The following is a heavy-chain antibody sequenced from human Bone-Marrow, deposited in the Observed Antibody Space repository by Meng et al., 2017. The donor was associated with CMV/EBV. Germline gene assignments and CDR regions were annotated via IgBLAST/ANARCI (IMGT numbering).Heavy chain of an antibody. V-gene: IGHV4-61*08. CDR3: ARFLAAAGYFDY. Sequence: SETLSLTCTVSGGSVSSGGRHWSWIRQSPGRGLEWIGHIYYSGSTNNNPSLKSRVIISVDTSKNQFSLNLSSVTAADTAVYYCARFLAAAGYFDYWGQGTLVTVSS. J-gene: IGHJ4*02. D-gene: IGHD6-13*01. CDR1: GGSVSSGGRH. CDR2: IYYSGST.